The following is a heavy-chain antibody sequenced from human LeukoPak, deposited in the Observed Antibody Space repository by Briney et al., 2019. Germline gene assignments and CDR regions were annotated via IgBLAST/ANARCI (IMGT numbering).Heavy chain of an antibody. CDR2: IYYSGST. Sequence: PSETLSLTCTVSGGSISSYYWSWIRQPPGKGLEWIGYIYYSGSTNYNPSLKSRVTKSVDTSKNQFSPKLSSVTAADTAVYYCARDQQNWGGFDYWGQGTLVTVSS. CDR1: GGSISSYY. D-gene: IGHD7-27*01. CDR3: ARDQQNWGGFDY. V-gene: IGHV4-59*01. J-gene: IGHJ4*02.